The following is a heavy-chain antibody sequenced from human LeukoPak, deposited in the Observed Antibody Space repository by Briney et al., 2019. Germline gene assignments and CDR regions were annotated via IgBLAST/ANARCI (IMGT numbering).Heavy chain of an antibody. CDR1: GYTLTELS. V-gene: IGHV1-24*01. Sequence: ASVKVSCKVSGYTLTELSMHWVRQAPGKGLEWMGGFDPEDGETIYAQKFQGRVTMTRDTSTSTVYMELSSLRSADTAVYFCASTDSDWNHEITFWGQGTLVTVSS. CDR3: ASTDSDWNHEITF. CDR2: FDPEDGET. J-gene: IGHJ4*02. D-gene: IGHD1-1*01.